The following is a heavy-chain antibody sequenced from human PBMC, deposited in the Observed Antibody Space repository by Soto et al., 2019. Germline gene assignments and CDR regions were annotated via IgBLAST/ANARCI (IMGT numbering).Heavy chain of an antibody. CDR2: IYYNGNT. CDR1: GGSISRSSHY. Sequence: LSLTCSVSGGSISRSSHYWGWIRQPPGKGLEWIGNIYYNGNTYYNPSLKSRVTISIDTSKNRFSLRLSSVTAADTAVYFCGARPANYYFYGMDVWGQGTTVTVSS. D-gene: IGHD6-6*01. CDR3: GARPANYYFYGMDV. V-gene: IGHV4-39*02. J-gene: IGHJ6*02.